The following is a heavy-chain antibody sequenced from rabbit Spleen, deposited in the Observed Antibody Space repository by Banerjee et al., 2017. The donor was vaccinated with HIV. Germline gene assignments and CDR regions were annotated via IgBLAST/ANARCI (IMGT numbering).Heavy chain of an antibody. J-gene: IGHJ6*01. Sequence: QSLEESGGDLVKPGASLTLTCTASGFSFSSDDYMCWIRQAPGKGLECIACIYGGHSGFSYFASWAKGRFTISKTSSTTVTLQMTSLTAADTATYFCARDTSSSFSSYGMDLWGPGTLVTVS. D-gene: IGHD1-1*01. CDR1: GFSFSSDDY. CDR3: ARDTSSSFSSYGMDL. CDR2: IYGGHSGFS. V-gene: IGHV1S40*01.